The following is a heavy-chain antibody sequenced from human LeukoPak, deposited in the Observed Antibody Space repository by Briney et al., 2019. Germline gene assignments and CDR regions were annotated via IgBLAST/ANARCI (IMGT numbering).Heavy chain of an antibody. CDR1: GYTFTYYG. D-gene: IGHD5-12*01. CDR2: VSSYNDDT. J-gene: IGHJ4*02. Sequence: ASVKVSCRASGYTFTYYGISWVRQAPGQGLELLGWVSSYNDDTNYAQKFQGRVTMTTDTSTSTAYMELRSLRSDDTAVYYCVRDGDAGYDSFAYWGQGTLVTVSS. V-gene: IGHV1-18*04. CDR3: VRDGDAGYDSFAY.